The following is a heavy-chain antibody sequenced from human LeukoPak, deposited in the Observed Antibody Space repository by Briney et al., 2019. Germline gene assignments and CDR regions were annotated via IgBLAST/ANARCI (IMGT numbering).Heavy chain of an antibody. CDR3: ARGAIAAAASFDY. CDR1: GGSISSYY. CDR2: IYYSGST. V-gene: IGHV4-59*01. Sequence: SETLSLTCTVSGGSISSYYWSWIRQPPGKGLEWIGYIYYSGSTNYNPSLKSRVTISVDTSKNQFSLKLSSVTAADTAVYYCARGAIAAAASFDYWGQGTLVTVSS. D-gene: IGHD6-13*01. J-gene: IGHJ4*02.